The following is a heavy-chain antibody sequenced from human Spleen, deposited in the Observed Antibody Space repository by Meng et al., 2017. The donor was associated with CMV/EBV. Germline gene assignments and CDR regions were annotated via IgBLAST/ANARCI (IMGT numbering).Heavy chain of an antibody. CDR2: IYYSGST. Sequence: SETLSLTCTVSGGSISSYYWSWIRQPPGKGLEWIGYIYYSGSTNYNPSLKSRVTISVDTSKNQFSLKLSSVTAADTAVYYCVRYNVVRGLNYYYYGMDVWGQGTTVTVSS. CDR3: VRYNVVRGLNYYYYGMDV. J-gene: IGHJ6*02. D-gene: IGHD3-10*01. V-gene: IGHV4-59*01. CDR1: GGSISSYY.